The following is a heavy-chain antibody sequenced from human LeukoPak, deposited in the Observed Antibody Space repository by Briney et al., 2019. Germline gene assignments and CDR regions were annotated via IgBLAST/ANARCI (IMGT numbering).Heavy chain of an antibody. CDR1: GFTFSSYG. CDR2: ISYDGSNK. J-gene: IGHJ4*02. Sequence: GRSLRLSCAASGFTFSSYGMHWVRQAPGRGLEWVAVISYDGSNKYYADSVKGRFTISRDNSKNTLYLQMNSLRAEDTAVYYCAKREYDILTGYYNLDYWGQGTLVTVSS. D-gene: IGHD3-9*01. V-gene: IGHV3-30*18. CDR3: AKREYDILTGYYNLDY.